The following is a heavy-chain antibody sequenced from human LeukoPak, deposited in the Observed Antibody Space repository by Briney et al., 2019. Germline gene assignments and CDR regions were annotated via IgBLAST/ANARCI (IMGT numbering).Heavy chain of an antibody. D-gene: IGHD1-7*01. CDR2: ISGSGGST. V-gene: IGHV3-23*01. CDR3: ARGQLAGTIQPAFDY. Sequence: PGGSLRLSCAASGFTFSSYAMTWVRQAPGKGLEWVSGISGSGGSTYYADSVKGRFTISRDNSKNTLYLQVNSLRAEDTAVYYCARGQLAGTIQPAFDYWGQGTLVTVSS. J-gene: IGHJ4*02. CDR1: GFTFSSYA.